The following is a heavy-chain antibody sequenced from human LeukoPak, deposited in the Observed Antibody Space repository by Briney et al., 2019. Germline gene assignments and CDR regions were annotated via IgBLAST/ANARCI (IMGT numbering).Heavy chain of an antibody. CDR3: ARGPDSSGYYYFDY. V-gene: IGHV4-30-4*01. CDR2: IYHSGST. Sequence: PSQTLSLTCTVSGGSISSGDYYWSWIRQPPGKGLEWIGYIYHSGSTHFNPSLKSRVTISVDTCKNQFSLKLSSVTAADTAVYFCARGPDSSGYYYFDYWGQGTLVTVSS. CDR1: GGSISSGDYY. D-gene: IGHD3-22*01. J-gene: IGHJ4*02.